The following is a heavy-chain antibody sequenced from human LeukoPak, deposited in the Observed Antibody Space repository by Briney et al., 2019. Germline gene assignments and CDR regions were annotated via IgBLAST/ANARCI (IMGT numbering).Heavy chain of an antibody. Sequence: GGSLRLSCAASGFTFSNYSMNWVRQAPGKGLEWVSYISSSSSTIYYADSVKGRFTISRDNAKNSLYLQMNSLRVEDTAVYYCARATSYYGTYYYYMDVWGKGTTVTVSS. J-gene: IGHJ6*03. V-gene: IGHV3-48*01. CDR1: GFTFSNYS. CDR2: ISSSSSTI. CDR3: ARATSYYGTYYYYMDV. D-gene: IGHD1-26*01.